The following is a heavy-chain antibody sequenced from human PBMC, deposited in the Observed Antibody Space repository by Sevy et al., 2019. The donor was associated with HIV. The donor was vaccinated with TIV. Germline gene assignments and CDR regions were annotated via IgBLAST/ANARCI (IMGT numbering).Heavy chain of an antibody. V-gene: IGHV1-69*13. CDR3: ARGVTMIRGGGYYFDY. CDR1: GGTFSSYA. Sequence: ASVKVSCKASGGTFSSYAIHWVRQAPGQGLEWMGGIIPIFGTTNYAQKFQGRVTITADESTSTSNMELGSPRSEDTAVYYCARGVTMIRGGGYYFDYWGQGTLVTVSS. CDR2: IIPIFGTT. D-gene: IGHD3-22*01. J-gene: IGHJ4*02.